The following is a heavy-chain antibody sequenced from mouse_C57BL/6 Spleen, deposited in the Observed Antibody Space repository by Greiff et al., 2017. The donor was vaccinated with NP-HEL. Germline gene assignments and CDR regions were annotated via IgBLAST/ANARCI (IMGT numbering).Heavy chain of an antibody. D-gene: IGHD2-5*01. J-gene: IGHJ3*01. V-gene: IGHV1-59*01. CDR2: IDPSDSYT. Sequence: QVQLQQPGAELVRPGTSVKLSCKASGYTFTSYWMHWVKQRPGQGLEWIGVIDPSDSYTNYNQKFKGKATLTVDTSSSTAYMQLSSLTSEDSAVYYWARGGNYSNPFAYWGQGTLVTVSA. CDR3: ARGGNYSNPFAY. CDR1: GYTFTSYW.